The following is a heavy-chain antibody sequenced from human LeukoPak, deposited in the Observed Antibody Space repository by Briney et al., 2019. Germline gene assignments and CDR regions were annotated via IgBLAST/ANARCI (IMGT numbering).Heavy chain of an antibody. J-gene: IGHJ4*02. CDR1: GFTFSSYW. CDR2: INNDGSST. Sequence: GGSLRLSCAASGFTFSSYWMHWVRQAPGKGLVWVSRINNDGSSTRFADSVKGRFAISRDNAKNSLYLQMNSLRVEDTAVYYCARGLWNTSPYVDYWGQGTLVTVSS. CDR3: ARGLWNTSPYVDY. D-gene: IGHD2-2*01. V-gene: IGHV3-74*01.